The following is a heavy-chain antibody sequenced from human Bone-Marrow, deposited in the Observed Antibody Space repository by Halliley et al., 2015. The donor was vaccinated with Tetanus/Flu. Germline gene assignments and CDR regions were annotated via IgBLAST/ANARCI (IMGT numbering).Heavy chain of an antibody. V-gene: IGHV5-51*01. Sequence: NIYPGDSDTRYSPSFQGQVTISVDKSLNIAYLQWNSLKASDSAIYYCATTFAPYGSNSRFYHWGRGTLVTVSS. CDR2: IYPGDSDT. J-gene: IGHJ1*01. CDR3: ATTFAPYGSNSRFYH. D-gene: IGHD3-10*01.